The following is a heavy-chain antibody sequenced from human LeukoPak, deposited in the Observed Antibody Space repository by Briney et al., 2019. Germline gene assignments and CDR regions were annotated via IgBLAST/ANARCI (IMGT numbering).Heavy chain of an antibody. V-gene: IGHV1-2*02. D-gene: IGHD6-6*01. J-gene: IGHJ4*02. Sequence: ASVKVSCKASGYTFTGHYMHWVRQAPGQGLEWMGWINPKSGDTNSAQKFQGRVTMTRDTSITTAYMEVSSLTSDDTAVYYCASDSSSGYYFDYWGQGTLVTVSS. CDR3: ASDSSSGYYFDY. CDR1: GYTFTGHY. CDR2: INPKSGDT.